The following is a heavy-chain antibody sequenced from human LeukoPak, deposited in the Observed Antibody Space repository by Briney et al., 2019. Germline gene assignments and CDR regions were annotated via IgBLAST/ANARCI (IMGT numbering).Heavy chain of an antibody. V-gene: IGHV1-18*01. D-gene: IGHD6-13*01. CDR3: ARDVDSRSWFAN. Sequence: ASVKVSSKTSGYTFTSYGISWVRQAPGQGLEWMGWISAYNGKTNFAQKFQGRVTMTTDTSTSTAYMVLRSLRSDDTAVYYCARDVDSRSWFANWGQGTLVTVTS. J-gene: IGHJ5*02. CDR2: ISAYNGKT. CDR1: GYTFTSYG.